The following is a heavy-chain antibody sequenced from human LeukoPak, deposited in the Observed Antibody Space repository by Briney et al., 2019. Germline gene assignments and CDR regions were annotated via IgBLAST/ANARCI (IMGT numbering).Heavy chain of an antibody. CDR2: ISGSGGST. CDR3: AKQSYSNSWNNFDY. V-gene: IGHV3-23*01. J-gene: IGHJ4*02. Sequence: GGTLRLSCSASGFTFTSSGMSWVRQAPGKGLEWVSAISGSGGSTYYADSVRGRLTISRDNSKNTLYLQMNSLRAKDTAVYYCAKQSYSNSWNNFDYWGQGTLVTVSS. CDR1: GFTFTSSG. D-gene: IGHD6-13*01.